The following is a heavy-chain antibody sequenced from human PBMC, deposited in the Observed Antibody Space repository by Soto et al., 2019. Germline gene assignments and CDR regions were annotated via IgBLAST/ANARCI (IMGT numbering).Heavy chain of an antibody. V-gene: IGHV3-74*01. J-gene: IGHJ4*02. D-gene: IGHD2-15*01. CDR3: VRTSLVVAAATREDY. Sequence: EVQLVESGGGLVQPGGSLRLSCAASGFTFSSYWMHWVRQAPGKGLVWVSRINSDGSSTSYADSVKGRFTISRDNAKNTLYLQMNSLRAEDTAVYYCVRTSLVVAAATREDYWGQGTRVTVSP. CDR1: GFTFSSYW. CDR2: INSDGSST.